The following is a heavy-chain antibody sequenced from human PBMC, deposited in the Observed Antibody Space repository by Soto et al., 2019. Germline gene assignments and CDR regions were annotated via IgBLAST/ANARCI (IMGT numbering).Heavy chain of an antibody. CDR1: GGSTSRCY. CDR3: ARAPGGVSSGYYTLIGFDI. J-gene: IGHJ3*02. Sequence: TSETLSLTCIVSGGSTSRCYGSWIRQSLGKGLEWIGYIYYSGSTNYNPSLKSRVTISVDTSKNQCSLKLSSVTAADTAMYYCARAPGGVSSGYYTLIGFDIWGQGTMVT. CDR2: IYYSGST. D-gene: IGHD3-22*01. V-gene: IGHV4-59*01.